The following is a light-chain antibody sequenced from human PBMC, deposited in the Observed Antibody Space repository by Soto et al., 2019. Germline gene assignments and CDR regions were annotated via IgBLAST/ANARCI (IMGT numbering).Light chain of an antibody. CDR1: QSRSSSH. V-gene: IGKV3-20*01. CDR2: AAS. CDR3: QQYGYSPIT. Sequence: EFGWTRSQAPLPSSPGEGPISSYRASQSRSSSHLAWYQHKPGQAPRLLIYAASSRATGSPDRFSGGGSGTDFTLTISRLEPEDFAVYYCQQYGYSPITFGQGTRLEIK. J-gene: IGKJ5*01.